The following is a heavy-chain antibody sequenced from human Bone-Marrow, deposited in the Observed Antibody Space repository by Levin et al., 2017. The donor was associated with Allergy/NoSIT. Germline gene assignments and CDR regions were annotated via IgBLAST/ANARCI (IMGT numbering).Heavy chain of an antibody. CDR1: GFTFSNYA. V-gene: IGHV3-23*01. CDR3: AKRVTSGSPLIDY. Sequence: GESLKISCAASGFTFSNYAMTWVRQAPGKGLEWVSAIATTGSDEITYYADSVKGRFTISRDNSKNTLYLQMNSLRAEDTAIYYSAKRVTSGSPLIDYWGQGTVVIGSS. J-gene: IGHJ4*02. D-gene: IGHD6-13*01. CDR2: IATTGSDEIT.